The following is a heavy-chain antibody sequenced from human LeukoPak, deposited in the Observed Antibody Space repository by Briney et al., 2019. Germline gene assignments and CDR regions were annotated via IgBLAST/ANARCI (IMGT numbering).Heavy chain of an antibody. D-gene: IGHD1-26*01. CDR1: GYTFTSYD. CDR2: MNPNSGNT. Sequence: ASVKVSCKASGYTFTSYDINWVRQATGQGLEWMGWMNPNSGNTGYAQKFQGRVTITRNTSISTAYMELSSLRSEDTAVYYCARGVGRAYYYYYKDVWGKGTTVTVSS. CDR3: ARGVGRAYYYYYKDV. J-gene: IGHJ6*03. V-gene: IGHV1-8*03.